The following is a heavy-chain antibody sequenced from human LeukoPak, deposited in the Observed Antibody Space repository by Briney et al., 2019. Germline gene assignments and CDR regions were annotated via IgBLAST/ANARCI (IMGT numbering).Heavy chain of an antibody. Sequence: LVGGSLRLSCAASGFTFTNCAMTWVRQAPGKGLEWVSSISGSGASTYYADSVRGRFTISRDNSKNTVYLQMNGLSVEDTALYYCAKDQSRVGASDPFDSWGQGTQVTVSS. CDR3: AKDQSRVGASDPFDS. D-gene: IGHD1-26*01. CDR1: GFTFTNCA. J-gene: IGHJ5*01. V-gene: IGHV3-23*01. CDR2: ISGSGAST.